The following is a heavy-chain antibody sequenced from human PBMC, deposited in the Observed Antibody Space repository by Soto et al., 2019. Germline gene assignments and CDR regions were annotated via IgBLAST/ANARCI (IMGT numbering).Heavy chain of an antibody. V-gene: IGHV3-74*01. Sequence: GGSLRLSCAASGFNFSNHWMHWVRQRPAEGLVWVSRITSDGKSKAYAESVKGRFAISRDNAKNTLYLQMNGLTAEDTAVYYCARESGDWPLNWFDPWGRGTLVTVSS. CDR2: ITSDGKSK. CDR1: GFNFSNHW. CDR3: ARESGDWPLNWFDP. J-gene: IGHJ5*02. D-gene: IGHD2-21*02.